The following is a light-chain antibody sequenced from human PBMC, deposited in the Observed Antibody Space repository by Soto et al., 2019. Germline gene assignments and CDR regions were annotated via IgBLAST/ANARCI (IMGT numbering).Light chain of an antibody. CDR1: QNITTY. Sequence: DIQMTQSPSSLSASVGDRITIPCRASQNITTYLNWYQQKPGKPPKLLIYAASSLQTGVPSRFSGSGAGTEFTLTIVGLQPEDFATYYCQQSYSTLTWTFGQGTKVDIK. J-gene: IGKJ1*01. CDR2: AAS. CDR3: QQSYSTLTWT. V-gene: IGKV1-39*01.